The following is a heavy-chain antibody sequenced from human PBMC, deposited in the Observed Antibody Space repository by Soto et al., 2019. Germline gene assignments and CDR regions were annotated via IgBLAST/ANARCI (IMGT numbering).Heavy chain of an antibody. J-gene: IGHJ6*03. CDR1: GYTFTGYY. D-gene: IGHD3-10*01. CDR3: ARDQGAGFGEKLYYMDV. CDR2: INPNSGGT. Sequence: ASVKVSCKASGYTFTGYYMHWVRQAPGQGLEWMGWINPNSGGTNYAQKFQGWVTMTRDTSISTAYMELSRLRSDDTAVYYCARDQGAGFGEKLYYMDVWGKGTTVTVSS. V-gene: IGHV1-2*04.